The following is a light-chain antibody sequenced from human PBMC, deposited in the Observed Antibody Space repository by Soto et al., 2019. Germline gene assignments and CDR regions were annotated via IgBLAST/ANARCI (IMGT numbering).Light chain of an antibody. CDR1: SSDVGGYNH. Sequence: QSALTQPASVSGSPGQSITTSCTGTSSDVGGYNHVSWYQHYPGKAPKLIIYDVTNRPSGVSNRFSGSKSGNTASLTISGLQAEDEADYFCSSYTRSTIYVFGTGTKVTVL. V-gene: IGLV2-14*03. CDR2: DVT. J-gene: IGLJ1*01. CDR3: SSYTRSTIYV.